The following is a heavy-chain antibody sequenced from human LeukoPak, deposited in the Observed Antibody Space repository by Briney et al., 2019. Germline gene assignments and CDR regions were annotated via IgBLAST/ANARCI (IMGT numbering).Heavy chain of an antibody. D-gene: IGHD3-3*01. V-gene: IGHV1-2*02. CDR3: SRRGDFQAFDY. CDR1: GGTFSSYA. CDR2: IGPNTGDT. Sequence: ASVKVSCKASGGTFSSYAISWVRQAPGQGLEWMGWIGPNTGDTDSAQKFQGRVTMTRDTSITTAYMELNRLTSDDAAVYYCSRRGDFQAFDYWGQGTLVTASS. J-gene: IGHJ4*02.